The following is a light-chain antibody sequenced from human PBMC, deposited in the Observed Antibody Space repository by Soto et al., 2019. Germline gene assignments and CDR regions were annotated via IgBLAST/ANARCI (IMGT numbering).Light chain of an antibody. Sequence: DTVLTQSPGTLSLTSGERATLSCRVCQSISDTYLAWYQHKPGQAPTLLIFATPRRATAIPDRFSGSGSGTDFTLAIRRLEPEDFAVYSCPQFGYSPRTFGQATKVDIK. CDR3: PQFGYSPRT. V-gene: IGKV3-20*01. CDR1: QSISDTY. J-gene: IGKJ1*01. CDR2: ATP.